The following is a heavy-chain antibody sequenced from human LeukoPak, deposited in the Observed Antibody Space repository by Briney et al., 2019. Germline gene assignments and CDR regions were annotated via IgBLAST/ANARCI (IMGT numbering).Heavy chain of an antibody. D-gene: IGHD3-3*01. CDR2: IKSKTDGGTT. J-gene: IGHJ4*02. V-gene: IGHV3-15*01. Sequence: GGSLRLSCAASGFTFSNAWMSWVRQAPGKGLEWVGRIKSKTDGGTTDYAAPVKGRFTISRDDSKNTLYLQMNSLRAEDTAVYYCASLMEWFDYWGQGTLVTVSS. CDR1: GFTFSNAW. CDR3: ASLMEWFDY.